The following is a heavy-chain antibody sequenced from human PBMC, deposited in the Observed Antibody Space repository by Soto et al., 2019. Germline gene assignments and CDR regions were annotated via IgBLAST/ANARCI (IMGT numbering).Heavy chain of an antibody. Sequence: GGSLRLYCAASVFTFSTFWMGWVRQAPGKGLEWVAKIKEDGSEKYYADSVKGRFIISRDNARNSVYLQMNSLRAEDTAVYYCARVRPGNYRDYWGQGTLVTVSS. CDR3: ARVRPGNYRDY. D-gene: IGHD3-10*01. CDR1: VFTFSTFW. J-gene: IGHJ4*02. CDR2: IKEDGSEK. V-gene: IGHV3-7*03.